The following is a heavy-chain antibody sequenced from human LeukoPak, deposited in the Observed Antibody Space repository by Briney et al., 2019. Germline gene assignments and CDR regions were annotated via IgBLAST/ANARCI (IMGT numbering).Heavy chain of an antibody. CDR2: MHYNGGT. Sequence: AETLSLTCTVTGGATSSYYWSWIRQSPGKGLEGIGYMHYNGGTNFNPSLKSRVTISLDTSKNQVSLKVSSVTAADTAVYYCARRGHDYGSSPFDYWGQGTLVIASS. D-gene: IGHD4-17*01. J-gene: IGHJ4*02. V-gene: IGHV4-59*01. CDR3: ARRGHDYGSSPFDY. CDR1: GGATSSYY.